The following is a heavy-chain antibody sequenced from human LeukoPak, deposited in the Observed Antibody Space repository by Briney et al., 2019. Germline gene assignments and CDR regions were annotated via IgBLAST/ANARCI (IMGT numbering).Heavy chain of an antibody. CDR1: GFTFSSYA. J-gene: IGHJ6*02. V-gene: IGHV3-23*01. CDR2: ISGSGGST. CDR3: ARVAFGLYVMDV. Sequence: GGSLRLSCAASGFTFSSYAMSWVRQAPGKGLEWVSAISGSGGSTYYADSVKGRFTISRDNAKNSLYLQMLSLRAEDTAVYYCARVAFGLYVMDVWGQGTTVAVSS. D-gene: IGHD3/OR15-3a*01.